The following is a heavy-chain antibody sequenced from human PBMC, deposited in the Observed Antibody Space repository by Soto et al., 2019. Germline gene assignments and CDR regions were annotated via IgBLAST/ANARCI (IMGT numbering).Heavy chain of an antibody. V-gene: IGHV3-23*01. Sequence: GGSLRLSCAASGFTFSSYAMSWVRQAPGKGLVWVSAISGSGGSTYYADSVKGRFTISRDNSKNTLYLQMNSLRAEDTAVYYCARYRGITFGGVIAPDAFDIWGQGTMVTVSS. J-gene: IGHJ3*02. CDR2: ISGSGGST. CDR1: GFTFSSYA. CDR3: ARYRGITFGGVIAPDAFDI. D-gene: IGHD3-16*02.